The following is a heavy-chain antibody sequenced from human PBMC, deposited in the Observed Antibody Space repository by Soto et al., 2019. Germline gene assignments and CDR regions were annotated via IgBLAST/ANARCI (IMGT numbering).Heavy chain of an antibody. Sequence: EVQLVESGGGLVRPGGSLRLSCAASGFTFSNAWMSWVRQAPGKGLEWVGRIKSKTDGGTTDYAAPVKGRFTISREDSKNTLYLQMNSLKTEDTAVYYCTTDYTLLDRFDIWGQGTMVTVSS. CDR3: TTDYTLLDRFDI. V-gene: IGHV3-15*01. CDR1: GFTFSNAW. CDR2: IKSKTDGGTT. J-gene: IGHJ3*02.